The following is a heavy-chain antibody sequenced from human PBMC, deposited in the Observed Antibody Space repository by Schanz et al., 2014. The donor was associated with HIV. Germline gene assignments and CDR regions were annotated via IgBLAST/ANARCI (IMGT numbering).Heavy chain of an antibody. CDR2: LSLAGTTT. V-gene: IGHV3-23*01. D-gene: IGHD3-22*01. J-gene: IGHJ4*02. CDR1: GFNFNNYA. Sequence: EVQLLESGGGLEQPGGSLRLSCAASGFNFNNYAMTWVRQAPGKGLEWVSSLSLAGTTTYYADSVKGRFTISRDNSKNTLYLQMTTLRIDDTAVYYCAKPEYDSRGNSQSHFDYWGQGTLVTVSS. CDR3: AKPEYDSRGNSQSHFDY.